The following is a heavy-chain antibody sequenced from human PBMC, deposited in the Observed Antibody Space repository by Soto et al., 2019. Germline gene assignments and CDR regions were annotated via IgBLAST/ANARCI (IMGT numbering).Heavy chain of an antibody. CDR3: ARLNGYCVSTSCHGYYGMDV. V-gene: IGHV4-34*01. J-gene: IGHJ6*02. CDR1: GGSFSGYI. D-gene: IGHD2-2*03. CDR2: INHSGNA. Sequence: SETLSLTCDVYGGSFSGYIWTWIRQTPGKGLQWIGQINHSGNANYNPSLKSRVTISVDTSMNEFSLRLSSVTAADTAVYYCARLNGYCVSTSCHGYYGMDVWGQGTTVTVSS.